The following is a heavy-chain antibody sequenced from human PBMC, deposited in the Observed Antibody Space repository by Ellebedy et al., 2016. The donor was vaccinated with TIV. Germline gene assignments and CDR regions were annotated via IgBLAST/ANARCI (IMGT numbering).Heavy chain of an antibody. V-gene: IGHV4-59*08. CDR3: ARHYPGGYPGDV. CDR2: IYYSGST. D-gene: IGHD2-15*01. CDR1: SDSIGGYY. Sequence: SETLSLXXTVSSDSIGGYYWSWIRQPPGKGLECIGYIYYSGSTTYNPSLKSRVTISVDTSKNQLSLKLSSVTAADTALYYCARHYPGGYPGDVWGKGTTVTVSS. J-gene: IGHJ6*04.